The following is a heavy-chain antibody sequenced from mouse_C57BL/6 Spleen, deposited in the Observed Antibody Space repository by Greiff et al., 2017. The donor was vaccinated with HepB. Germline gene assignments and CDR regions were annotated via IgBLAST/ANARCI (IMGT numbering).Heavy chain of an antibody. CDR1: GYTFTSYW. J-gene: IGHJ2*01. Sequence: VKLQQPGAELVKPGASVKLSCKASGYTFTSYWMHWVKQRPGQGLEWIGMIHPNSGSTNYNEKFKSKATLTVDKSSSTAYMQLSSLTSEDSAVYYWARSTMVTTWDYWGQGTTLTVSS. D-gene: IGHD2-2*01. V-gene: IGHV1-64*01. CDR3: ARSTMVTTWDY. CDR2: IHPNSGST.